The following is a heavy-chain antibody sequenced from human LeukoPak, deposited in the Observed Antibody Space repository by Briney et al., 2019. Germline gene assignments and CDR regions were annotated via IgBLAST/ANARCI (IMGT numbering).Heavy chain of an antibody. V-gene: IGHV5-51*01. CDR1: GYNFTNYW. D-gene: IGHD6-6*01. CDR3: ARHVGLTSYIAAFNY. J-gene: IGHJ4*02. Sequence: GESLKISCEGSGYNFTNYWIGWVRQMPGKGLEWMGIIYPGDSDTRYSPSFQGQVTISADKSISTAYLQWSSLKASDTAMYYCARHVGLTSYIAAFNYWGQGTLVDVSS. CDR2: IYPGDSDT.